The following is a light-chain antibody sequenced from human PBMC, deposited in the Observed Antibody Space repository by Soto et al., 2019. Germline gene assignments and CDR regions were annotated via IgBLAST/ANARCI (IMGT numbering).Light chain of an antibody. Sequence: EIVLTQSPGTLSLSPGERATLSCRASQSVSSSYLAWYQQKPGQAPRLLISGASRRATGIPDRFSGSGSGTDFTLTISRLEPEDFEVYYCQQYGRSSWTFGQGTTVDIK. CDR1: QSVSSSY. J-gene: IGKJ1*01. CDR2: GAS. V-gene: IGKV3-20*01. CDR3: QQYGRSSWT.